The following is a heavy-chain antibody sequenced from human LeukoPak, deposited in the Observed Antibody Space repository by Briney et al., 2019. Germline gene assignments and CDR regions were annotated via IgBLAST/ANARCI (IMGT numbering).Heavy chain of an antibody. CDR2: IKQDGSEK. D-gene: IGHD6-19*01. CDR3: ATGYSSGWYFYFQH. J-gene: IGHJ1*01. Sequence: GGSLRLSCEASGLAFNKYWMTWVRQAPGKGLEWVANIKQDGSEKNYVDSVKGRFTISRDNAKNSLSLRMNSLSAEDTAVYYCATGYSSGWYFYFQHWGQGSLVSVSS. CDR1: GLAFNKYW. V-gene: IGHV3-7*01.